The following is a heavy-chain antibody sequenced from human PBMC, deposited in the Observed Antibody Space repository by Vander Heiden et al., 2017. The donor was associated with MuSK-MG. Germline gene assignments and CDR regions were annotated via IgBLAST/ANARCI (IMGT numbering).Heavy chain of an antibody. D-gene: IGHD3-10*01. CDR3: ARDQLKWFGEYLFDY. J-gene: IGHJ4*02. CDR2: TYYRSKWYN. CDR1: GNSAPSNSAV. V-gene: IGHV6-1*01. Sequence: QVQPQQSGPGLVRPSQTLSLTCSIPGNSAPSNSAVWNWFRQSPSKGLEWLGRTYYRSKWYNDYAVSVKSRIALNPHTSKNQFSLQLNSVTPEDTAVYYCARDQLKWFGEYLFDYWGQGTLVTVSS.